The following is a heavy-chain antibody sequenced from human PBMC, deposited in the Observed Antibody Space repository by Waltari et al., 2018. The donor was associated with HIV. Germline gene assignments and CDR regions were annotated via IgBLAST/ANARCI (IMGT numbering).Heavy chain of an antibody. V-gene: IGHV3-23*01. J-gene: IGHJ6*02. Sequence: EVQLLESGGGLVQPGGSLRLSCAASGFTFSSYAMSWVRQAPGEGLGGVSAIGGRGGSTYYADSVKGRFTISRDNSKNTLYLQMNSLRAEDTAVYYCAKSQGSGTYYYGMDVWGQGTTVTVSS. CDR2: IGGRGGST. CDR3: AKSQGSGTYYYGMDV. D-gene: IGHD3-10*01. CDR1: GFTFSSYA.